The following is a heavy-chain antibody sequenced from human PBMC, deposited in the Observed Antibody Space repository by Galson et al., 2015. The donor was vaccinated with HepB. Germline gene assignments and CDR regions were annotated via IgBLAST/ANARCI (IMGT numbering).Heavy chain of an antibody. CDR2: TNPSGGST. D-gene: IGHD1-26*01. CDR1: GYTFINYY. J-gene: IGHJ3*02. V-gene: IGHV1-46*01. CDR3: ARDREVALPDAFDI. Sequence: SVKVSCKASGYTFINYYMSWVRQAPGQGLEWMGITNPSGGSTNYAQKFQGRVTMARDTSTTTVYMELSSLRSDDTAVYYCARDREVALPDAFDIWGQGTMVTVSS.